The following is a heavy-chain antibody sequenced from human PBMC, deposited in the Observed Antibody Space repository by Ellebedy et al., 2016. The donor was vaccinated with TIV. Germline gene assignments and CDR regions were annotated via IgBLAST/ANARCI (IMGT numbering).Heavy chain of an antibody. CDR1: GFTFSNYA. J-gene: IGHJ4*02. D-gene: IGHD1-26*01. V-gene: IGHV3-30*04. Sequence: GGSLRPSXAASGFTFSNYAMNCVRQASGKGLEWVAFISYDGNNKYYADSVKGRFTLSRDNSKNTLYLEMNSLRAEDTAVYYCARDRSYSPTYWGQGTLVTVSS. CDR2: ISYDGNNK. CDR3: ARDRSYSPTY.